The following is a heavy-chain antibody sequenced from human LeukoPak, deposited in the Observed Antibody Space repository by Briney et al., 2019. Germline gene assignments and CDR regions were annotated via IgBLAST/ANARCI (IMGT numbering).Heavy chain of an antibody. CDR1: GYSFTSYW. V-gene: IGHV5-51*01. D-gene: IGHD3-22*01. Sequence: GESLKISCKGSGYSFTSYWIGWVRQMPGKGLEWVGIIYPGDSDTRYSPSFQGQVTISADKSISTAYLQWSSLKASDTAMYYCARHVNYDSSGYYPPSFGYWGQGTLVTVSS. J-gene: IGHJ4*02. CDR2: IYPGDSDT. CDR3: ARHVNYDSSGYYPPSFGY.